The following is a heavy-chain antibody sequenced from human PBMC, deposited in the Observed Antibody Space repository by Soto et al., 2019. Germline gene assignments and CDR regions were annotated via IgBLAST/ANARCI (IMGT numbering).Heavy chain of an antibody. D-gene: IGHD2-21*01. V-gene: IGHV3-48*01. J-gene: IGHJ4*02. CDR3: VRDWAYSFDY. CDR2: SSASSSAT. CDR1: GFALNDYN. Sequence: EVQLVESGGGLVQPGGSLRLSCAASGFALNDYNMKWVRQAPGKGLEWVSDSSASSSATYYADSVKGRFTISRDNAKNSLYLQMNNLRAEDTAIYYCVRDWAYSFDYGGQGTLVTVSS.